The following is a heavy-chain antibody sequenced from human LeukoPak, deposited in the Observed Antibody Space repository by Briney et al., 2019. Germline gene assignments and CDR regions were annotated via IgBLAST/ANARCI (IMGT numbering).Heavy chain of an antibody. CDR1: GGSISSYY. J-gene: IGHJ3*02. CDR2: IYYSGST. V-gene: IGHV4-59*08. D-gene: IGHD6-19*01. Sequence: SETLSLTCTVSGGSISSYYCSWIRQPPGKGLEWIGYIYYSGSTNYNPSLKSRVTISVDTSKNQFSLKLSSVTAADTAVYYCARHGTPYSSGWYPYDAFDIWGQGTMVTVSS. CDR3: ARHGTPYSSGWYPYDAFDI.